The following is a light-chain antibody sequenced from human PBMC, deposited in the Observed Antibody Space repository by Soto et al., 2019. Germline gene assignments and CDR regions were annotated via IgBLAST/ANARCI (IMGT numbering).Light chain of an antibody. CDR1: QSISSW. J-gene: IGKJ4*01. V-gene: IGKV1-5*03. CDR3: QQYNSYPLT. CDR2: KAS. Sequence: DIQMTQSPSTLFGSVGDRVTITCRASQSISSWLAWYQQKPGKAPNLLIYKASSLESGVPSRFSGSGSGTEFTLTISSLQPDDFATYYCQQYNSYPLTFGEGTKVEIK.